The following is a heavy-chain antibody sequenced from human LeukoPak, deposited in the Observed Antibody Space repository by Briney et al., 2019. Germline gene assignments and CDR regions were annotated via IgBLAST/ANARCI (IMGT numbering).Heavy chain of an antibody. Sequence: SETLSLTCTVSGGSISSYYWSWIRQPPGKGLEWIGNIYYSGSTNYNPSLKSRVTISVDTSKNQFSLKLSSVTAADTAVYYCTRASIAYYYMDVWGKGTTVTISS. J-gene: IGHJ6*03. V-gene: IGHV4-59*01. D-gene: IGHD3-22*01. CDR1: GGSISSYY. CDR3: TRASIAYYYMDV. CDR2: IYYSGST.